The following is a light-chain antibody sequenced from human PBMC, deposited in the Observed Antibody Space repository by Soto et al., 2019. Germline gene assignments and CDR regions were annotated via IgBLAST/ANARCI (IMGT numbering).Light chain of an antibody. V-gene: IGKV3-20*01. CDR3: QQYGRSPLT. J-gene: IGKJ1*01. CDR2: GAS. CDR1: QSVSSSY. Sequence: ESVLTQSPGTLSLSPGERATLSCRASQSVSSSYLAWYQQKPGHAPRLLIYGASSRATALPDRFSGSGAGTQFIVALGGLEPEDFAMYYCQQYGRSPLTFGHGTKGEI.